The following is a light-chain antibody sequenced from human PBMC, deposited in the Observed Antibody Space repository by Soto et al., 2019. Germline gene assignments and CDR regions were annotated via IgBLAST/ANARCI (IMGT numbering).Light chain of an antibody. V-gene: IGKV1-5*01. Sequence: DIQMTQSPSTLSASVGDRVTITCRASQSVSSWLAWYQQKPGKAPKLLIYDASSLESGVPSRFSGSGSGTEFTLTISSLQPDDFATYCCQHYKSYFFTFGPGTKVEIK. CDR2: DAS. J-gene: IGKJ3*01. CDR3: QHYKSYFFT. CDR1: QSVSSW.